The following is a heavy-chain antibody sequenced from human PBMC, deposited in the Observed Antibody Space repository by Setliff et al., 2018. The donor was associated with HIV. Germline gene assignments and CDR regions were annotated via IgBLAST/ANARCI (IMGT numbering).Heavy chain of an antibody. Sequence: GESLKISCMGFGYSFTNYWIAWARQMPGKGLEWMGRIDPSDSYTDYSQSFHGHVTLSVDRSINTAYLQWSSLKASDTAMYYCARVGPGHRDGKIYDTFDIWGQGTLVTVSS. CDR3: ARVGPGHRDGKIYDTFDI. V-gene: IGHV5-10-1*01. J-gene: IGHJ3*02. D-gene: IGHD5-12*01. CDR2: IDPSDSYT. CDR1: GYSFTNYW.